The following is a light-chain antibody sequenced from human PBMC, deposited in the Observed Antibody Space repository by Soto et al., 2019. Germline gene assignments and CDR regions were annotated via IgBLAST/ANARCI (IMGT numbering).Light chain of an antibody. CDR2: DAS. V-gene: IGKV1-33*01. J-gene: IGKJ1*01. CDR1: QNINNY. CDR3: QQYNSYS. Sequence: EIEMTQSPSSLSASVGDRATITCQASQNINNYLNWYQQKPGRAPKLLIYDASNLEAGVPSRFSGSGSGTEFTLTISSLQPDDFASYYCQQYNSYSVGEGTKVDIK.